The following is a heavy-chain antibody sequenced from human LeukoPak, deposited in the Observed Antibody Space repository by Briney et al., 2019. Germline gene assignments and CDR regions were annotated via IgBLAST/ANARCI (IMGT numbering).Heavy chain of an antibody. J-gene: IGHJ3*02. CDR2: IRRGANSYTT. D-gene: IGHD3-16*01. Sequence: PGGSLRLSCAASGFTFSDYILDWGRQAPGEGLEWVGRIRRGANSYTTEYAASVKGRFTISRDDSKNSLYLHMNSLKTEDTAVYHCSRDGGEGGNSAFDIWGQGTMVTVSS. CDR1: GFTFSDYI. CDR3: SRDGGEGGNSAFDI. V-gene: IGHV3-72*01.